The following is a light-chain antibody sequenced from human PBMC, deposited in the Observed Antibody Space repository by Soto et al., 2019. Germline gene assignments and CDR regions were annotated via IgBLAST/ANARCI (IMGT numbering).Light chain of an antibody. Sequence: EIVLTHSPATLSSFPGDRVTLSFRASQYINTRLAWYQHRPGQAPRLLIYQTSIRAAGIPARFSASGSGTDFTLTISDVQPEDFALYYCHQRQSWPRTFGQGTKVDIK. V-gene: IGKV3-11*01. J-gene: IGKJ1*01. CDR3: HQRQSWPRT. CDR1: QYINTR. CDR2: QTS.